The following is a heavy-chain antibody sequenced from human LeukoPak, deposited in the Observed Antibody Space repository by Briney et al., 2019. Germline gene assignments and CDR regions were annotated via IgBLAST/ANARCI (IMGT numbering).Heavy chain of an antibody. CDR3: ARDAYDFWSGYYIAYYYYYMDV. Sequence: GGSLRLSCAASGFTFSNYAMTWVRQAPGKGLEWVSVISVGGGDTYYADSVKGRFTISRDNSKNTLFLQMSSLRAEDTAVYYCARDAYDFWSGYYIAYYYYYMDVWGKGTTVTVSS. D-gene: IGHD3-3*01. CDR2: ISVGGGDT. CDR1: GFTFSNYA. J-gene: IGHJ6*03. V-gene: IGHV3-23*01.